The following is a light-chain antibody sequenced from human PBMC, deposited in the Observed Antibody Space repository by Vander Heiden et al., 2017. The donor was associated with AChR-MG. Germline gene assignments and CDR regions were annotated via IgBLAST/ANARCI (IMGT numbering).Light chain of an antibody. V-gene: IGLV1-51*01. CDR3: GTWDSTLTEGGLT. Sequence: QTVLTQPPSVSAAPGQRVTISCSGSNYYISWYQQLPGAAPKLIIYDDDQRPPGTPDRFSGSKSDASATLAIVGLQTGDEATYFCGTWDSTLTEGGLTFGGGTKLTVL. CDR2: DDD. J-gene: IGLJ2*01. CDR1: NYY.